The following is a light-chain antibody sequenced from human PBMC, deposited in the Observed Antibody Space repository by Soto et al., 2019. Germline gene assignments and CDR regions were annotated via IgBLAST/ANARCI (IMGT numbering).Light chain of an antibody. CDR2: KAS. CDR1: QSFSNW. V-gene: IGKV1-5*03. CDR3: QQYTSYAWT. Sequence: DIQMTQSPSTLSASVGDTVTITCRASQSFSNWLAWYQQKPGKDHKFLISKASTLESGVPSRFSGIGSGTEFTLTISSLQPDDFANYYCQQYTSYAWTFGQGTKVEIK. J-gene: IGKJ1*01.